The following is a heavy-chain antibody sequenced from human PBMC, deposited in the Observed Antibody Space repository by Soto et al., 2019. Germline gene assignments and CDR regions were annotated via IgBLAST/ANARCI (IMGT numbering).Heavy chain of an antibody. D-gene: IGHD2-2*01. CDR3: ARGRSFGAAAYYFDY. V-gene: IGHV1-46*01. J-gene: IGHJ4*02. Sequence: GASVKVSCKASGYTFTSYYIHWVRQAPGQGLEWMGIIDPSGGSTSYAQKFQGRVTMTRDTSTSTVYMELSSLRSEDTAVYYCARGRSFGAAAYYFDYWGQGTLVTVSS. CDR1: GYTFTSYY. CDR2: IDPSGGST.